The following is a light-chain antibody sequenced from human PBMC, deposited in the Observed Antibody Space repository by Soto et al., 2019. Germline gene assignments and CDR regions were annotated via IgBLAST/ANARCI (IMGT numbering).Light chain of an antibody. CDR3: QSYDSSLSAVV. J-gene: IGLJ2*01. CDR2: GNS. Sequence: QPVLTQPPSVSGAPGQRATISCTGSSSNIGAGYDVHWYQQLPGTAPKLLIYGNSNRPSGVPDRFSGSKSGTSASLAITGLQAEDEADYYCQSYDSSLSAVVFGGGTKLTVL. V-gene: IGLV1-40*01. CDR1: SSNIGAGYD.